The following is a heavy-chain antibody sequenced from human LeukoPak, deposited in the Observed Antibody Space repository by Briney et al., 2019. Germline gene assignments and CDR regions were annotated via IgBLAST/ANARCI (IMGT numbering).Heavy chain of an antibody. CDR3: ARDRGYSSSDWFDP. V-gene: IGHV1-69*01. D-gene: IGHD6-6*01. CDR2: IIPIFGTA. Sequence: ASVKVSCKASGGTFSSYAISWVRQAPGQGLEWMGGIIPIFGTANYAQKFQGRVTITADESTSTAYMELSSLRSEDTAVYYCARDRGYSSSDWFDPWGQGTLVTVSS. J-gene: IGHJ5*02. CDR1: GGTFSSYA.